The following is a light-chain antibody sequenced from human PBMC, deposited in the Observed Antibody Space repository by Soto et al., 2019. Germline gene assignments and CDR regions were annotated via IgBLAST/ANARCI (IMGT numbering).Light chain of an antibody. V-gene: IGKV3-20*01. CDR3: QQYGSSPRT. J-gene: IGKJ1*01. CDR2: GAS. CDR1: QSVSSSH. Sequence: EIVLTQSPGTLSLSPGERATLSCRPSQSVSSSHLAWYQQKPGQAPRLLIYGASSRATGIPDRFSGSGSGTDFTLTSSRLEPEDFAVYYCQQYGSSPRTFGQGTKVDIK.